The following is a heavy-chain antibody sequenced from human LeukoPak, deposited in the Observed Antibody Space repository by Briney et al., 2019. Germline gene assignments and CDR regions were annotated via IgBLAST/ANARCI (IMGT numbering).Heavy chain of an antibody. CDR2: INTNTGNP. CDR1: GYTFTSYA. CDR3: ARTLRSTVVTPWFDP. V-gene: IGHV7-4-1*02. D-gene: IGHD4-23*01. Sequence: ASVKVSCKASGYTFTSYATNWVRQAPGQGLEWMGWINTNTGNPTYAQGFTGRFVFSLDTSVSTAYLQISSLKAEDTAVYYCARTLRSTVVTPWFDPWGQGTLVTVSS. J-gene: IGHJ5*02.